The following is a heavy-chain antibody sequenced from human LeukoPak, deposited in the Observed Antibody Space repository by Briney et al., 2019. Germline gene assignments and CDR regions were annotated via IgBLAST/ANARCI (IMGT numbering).Heavy chain of an antibody. J-gene: IGHJ4*02. V-gene: IGHV4-59*01. CDR1: CSFISSYY. Sequence: PSETLSLTCSVSCSFISSYYGSWLRQPPGRGVEWGGYIYCSGSTNYNPSLNRRVTISVDTSKTQSSLKLSSVTAADTAVYYCARGEVRSKLAWDEYYFDYWGQGPLVTVSS. CDR2: IYCSGST. D-gene: IGHD6-13*01. CDR3: ARGEVRSKLAWDEYYFDY.